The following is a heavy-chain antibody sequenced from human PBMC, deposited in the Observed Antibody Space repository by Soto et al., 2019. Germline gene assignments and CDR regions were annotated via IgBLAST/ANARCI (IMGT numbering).Heavy chain of an antibody. V-gene: IGHV3-48*02. Sequence: EVQLVESGGAFVQPGESLRLSCAASGFTFSSYAMNWVRQAPGKGLQWISFITGKSETRYYADAVKGRFHISRDNAENSLDLQMDSLRDEDTAGDYCVRSAIEVGFEYWGRGNLVSVAS. D-gene: IGHD3-22*01. J-gene: IGHJ4*02. CDR2: ITGKSETR. CDR1: GFTFSSYA. CDR3: VRSAIEVGFEY.